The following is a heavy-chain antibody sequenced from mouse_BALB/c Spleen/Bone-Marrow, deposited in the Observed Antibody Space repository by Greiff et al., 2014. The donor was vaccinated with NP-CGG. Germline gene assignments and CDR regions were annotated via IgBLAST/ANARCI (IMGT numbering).Heavy chain of an antibody. CDR1: GYTFTSYY. CDR2: INPSNGGT. D-gene: IGHD2-12*01. V-gene: IGHV1S81*02. CDR3: TRSRRAMDY. Sequence: QVQLQQPGAELVKPGASVKLSCKASGYTFTSYYIYWVKQRPGQGLEWIGEINPSNGGTNFNEKSKSKVTLTVDKSSSTAYMQLSSLTSEDSAVYYCTRSRRAMDYWGQGTSVTVSS. J-gene: IGHJ4*01.